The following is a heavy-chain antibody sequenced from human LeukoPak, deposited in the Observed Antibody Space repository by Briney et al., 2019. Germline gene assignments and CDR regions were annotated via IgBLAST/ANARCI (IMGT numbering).Heavy chain of an antibody. V-gene: IGHV4-61*02. CDR3: ARRPIAGLTGYYYYYMDV. CDR2: IYTSGST. Sequence: SETLSLTCTVSGGSISSGSYYWSWIRQPAGKGLEWIGRIYTSGSTNYNPSLKSRVTISVDTSKNQFSLKLSSVTAADTAVYYCARRPIAGLTGYYYYYMDVWGKGTTATVSS. J-gene: IGHJ6*03. D-gene: IGHD6-13*01. CDR1: GGSISSGSYY.